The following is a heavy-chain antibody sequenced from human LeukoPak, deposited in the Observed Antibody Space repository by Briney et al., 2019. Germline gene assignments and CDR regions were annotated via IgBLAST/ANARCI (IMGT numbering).Heavy chain of an antibody. CDR1: GGSISSYY. CDR2: IYYSGST. CDR3: ARAPILRQWLGPFDY. Sequence: PSETLSLTCTVSGGSISSYYWSWIRQPPGKGLEWIGYIYYSGSTNYNPSLKSRVTISVDTSENQFSLKLSSVTAADTAVYYCARAPILRQWLGPFDYWGQGTLVTVSS. J-gene: IGHJ4*02. D-gene: IGHD6-19*01. V-gene: IGHV4-59*01.